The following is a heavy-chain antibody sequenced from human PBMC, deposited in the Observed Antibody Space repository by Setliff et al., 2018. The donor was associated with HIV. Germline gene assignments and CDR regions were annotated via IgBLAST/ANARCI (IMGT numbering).Heavy chain of an antibody. J-gene: IGHJ5*02. CDR1: GGSISSSSYY. V-gene: IGHV4-39*07. CDR2: IYHSGST. Sequence: SETLSLTCTVSGGSISSSSYYWGWIRQPPGKGLEWIGSIYHSGSTSYNPSLKSRVTISVDLSKKQISLKLSSVTAADTAIYYCAIRSRLGDLSSGNWFDPWGQGTLVTVSS. D-gene: IGHD3-16*02. CDR3: AIRSRLGDLSSGNWFDP.